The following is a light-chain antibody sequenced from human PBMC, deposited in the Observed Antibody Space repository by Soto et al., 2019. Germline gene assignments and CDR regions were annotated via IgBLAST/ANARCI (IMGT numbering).Light chain of an antibody. CDR1: SSDVGDNNY. CDR2: DVT. Sequence: QSALTQPASVSGSPGQSLTISCTGTSSDVGDNNYVSWYQQHPGKAPKLMIYDVTHRPSGISNRFSGSKSGNTASLTISGLQAEDEADYYCSSYTSSSTLYVFGTGTKVTVL. V-gene: IGLV2-14*01. J-gene: IGLJ1*01. CDR3: SSYTSSSTLYV.